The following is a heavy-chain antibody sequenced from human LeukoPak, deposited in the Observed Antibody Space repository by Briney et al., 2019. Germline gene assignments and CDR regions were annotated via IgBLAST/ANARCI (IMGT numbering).Heavy chain of an antibody. J-gene: IGHJ4*02. CDR3: AKQGYNTGWVDY. CDR2: ITGSGGNT. CDR1: GLTFSTYA. V-gene: IGHV3-23*01. Sequence: TGGSLRLSCAASGLTFSTYAMTWVRQAPGQGLEWVSAITGSGGNTDYADSVKGRFTISRDNSKNTLYLQMNSLRAEDTAVYYCAKQGYNTGWVDYWGQGTLVSVSS. D-gene: IGHD6-19*01.